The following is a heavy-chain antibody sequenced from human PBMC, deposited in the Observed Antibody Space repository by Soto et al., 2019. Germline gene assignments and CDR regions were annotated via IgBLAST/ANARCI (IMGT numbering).Heavy chain of an antibody. CDR3: ARDSGYSTGFRP. V-gene: IGHV1-2*02. CDR2: ISPNSGDT. Sequence: ASVKVSCKASGYTFGTYDYYIHWVRQAPGQGLEWMGWISPNSGDTNYAQNFKGRVTMTRDGSISTAYMELTSLRSDDSAVYYCARDSGYSTGFRPWGQGTQVTVSS. J-gene: IGHJ5*02. D-gene: IGHD6-19*01. CDR1: GYTFGTYDYY.